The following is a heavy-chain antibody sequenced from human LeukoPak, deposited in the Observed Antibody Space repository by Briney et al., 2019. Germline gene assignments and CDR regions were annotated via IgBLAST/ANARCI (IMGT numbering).Heavy chain of an antibody. CDR1: GGSFSGYY. V-gene: IGHV4-34*01. CDR3: AARPFGPWGWFDP. Sequence: SETLSLTCAVYGGSFSGYYWSWIRQPPGKGLEWIGEINHSGSTNYTPSLKSRVTISVDTSKNQFSLKLSSVTAADTAVYYCAARPFGPWGWFDPWGQGTLVTVSS. J-gene: IGHJ5*02. CDR2: INHSGST. D-gene: IGHD3-10*01.